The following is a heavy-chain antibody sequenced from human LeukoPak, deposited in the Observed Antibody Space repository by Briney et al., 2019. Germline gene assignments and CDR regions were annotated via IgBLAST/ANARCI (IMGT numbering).Heavy chain of an antibody. Sequence: ASVKVSCKASGYTFTSYAMNWVRQAPGQGLEWMGIINPSGGSTSYAQKFQGRVTISVDTSKKQFSLKLSSVTAADTAVYYCARVGRSGSGTYYHDAFDIWGQGTMVTVSS. CDR3: ARVGRSGSGTYYHDAFDI. CDR2: INPSGGST. CDR1: GYTFTSYA. J-gene: IGHJ3*02. V-gene: IGHV1-46*01. D-gene: IGHD3-10*01.